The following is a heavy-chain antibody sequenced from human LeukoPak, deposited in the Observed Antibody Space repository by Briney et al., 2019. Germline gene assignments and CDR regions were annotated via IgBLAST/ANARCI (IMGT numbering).Heavy chain of an antibody. Sequence: SETLSLTCAVSGAFITNSHWWSWARQPPGKGLEWIGEIYHSGTTNYNPSLQSRVTMSVDKSKNQFSLKLSSVTAADTAVYYCASTYAYITMITGLHWGQGTLVTVSS. CDR3: ASTYAYITMITGLH. J-gene: IGHJ4*02. CDR1: GAFITNSHW. CDR2: IYHSGTT. V-gene: IGHV4-4*02. D-gene: IGHD3-22*01.